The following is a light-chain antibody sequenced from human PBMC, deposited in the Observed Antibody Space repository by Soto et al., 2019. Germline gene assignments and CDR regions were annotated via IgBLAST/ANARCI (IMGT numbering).Light chain of an antibody. Sequence: DIQMTQSPSTLSASVGDRVTITCRASKSISSWLAWYQQKPGKAPKLLIYKASSLESGVPSRFSGSGSGTEFTLTISSLQPDDFATYYGQQYNSYSRTFGQGTKVEIK. CDR1: KSISSW. V-gene: IGKV1-5*03. CDR3: QQYNSYSRT. CDR2: KAS. J-gene: IGKJ1*01.